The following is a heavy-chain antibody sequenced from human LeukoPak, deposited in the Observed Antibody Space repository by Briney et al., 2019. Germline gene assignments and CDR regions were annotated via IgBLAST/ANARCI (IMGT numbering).Heavy chain of an antibody. CDR2: IYSGGST. CDR1: GFTVSSNY. Sequence: PGGSLRLSCAASGFTVSSNYMSWVRQAPGKGLEWVSVIYSGGSTYYADSVKGRFTISRDNSKNTLYLQMNSLRAEDTAVYYCARVSYYDSGGYYDLDAFDIWGQGTMVTVSS. CDR3: ARVSYYDSGGYYDLDAFDI. D-gene: IGHD3-22*01. V-gene: IGHV3-66*01. J-gene: IGHJ3*02.